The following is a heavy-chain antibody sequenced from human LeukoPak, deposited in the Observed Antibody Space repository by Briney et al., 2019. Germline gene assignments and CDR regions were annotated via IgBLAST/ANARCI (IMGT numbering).Heavy chain of an antibody. D-gene: IGHD3-9*01. Sequence: PGGSLRLSCAASGFTLSNYNMNWVRQAPGKGLEWVSSISGSSTYIYYADSVKGRFTISRDNAKNSLYLQMNSLRAEDTAVYYCATAPYDVLTGYSPYYFDYGGQGTLVTVSS. CDR1: GFTLSNYN. V-gene: IGHV3-21*06. J-gene: IGHJ4*02. CDR2: ISGSSTYI. CDR3: ATAPYDVLTGYSPYYFDY.